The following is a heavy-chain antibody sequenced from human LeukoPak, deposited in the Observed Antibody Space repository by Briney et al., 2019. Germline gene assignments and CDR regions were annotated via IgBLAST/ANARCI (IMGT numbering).Heavy chain of an antibody. CDR3: ARDDYDILTGYYST. V-gene: IGHV1-69*05. CDR1: GGTFSSYA. Sequence: ASVKVSCKASGGTFSSYAINWVRQAPGQGLEWMGGIIPIFGATNDAQKFQGRVTMTRDTSTSTVYMELSSLRSEDTAVYYCARDDYDILTGYYSTWGQGTLVTVSS. D-gene: IGHD3-9*01. J-gene: IGHJ5*02. CDR2: IIPIFGAT.